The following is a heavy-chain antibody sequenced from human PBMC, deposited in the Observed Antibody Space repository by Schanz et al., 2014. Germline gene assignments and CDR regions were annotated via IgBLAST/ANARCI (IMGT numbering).Heavy chain of an antibody. D-gene: IGHD1-1*01. J-gene: IGHJ4*02. V-gene: IGHV3-23*01. CDR3: ARDRRNADLDY. CDR1: GFTFTNYA. CDR2: FNDGGVNK. Sequence: DVQLLESGGGLVQPGGSLRLSCAASGFTFTNYAMSWVRQAPGKGLEWVSSFNDGGVNKYYADSVKGRFTISSDNSKSTLYLQMSSLRAEDTALYYCARDRRNADLDYWGQGTLVTVSS.